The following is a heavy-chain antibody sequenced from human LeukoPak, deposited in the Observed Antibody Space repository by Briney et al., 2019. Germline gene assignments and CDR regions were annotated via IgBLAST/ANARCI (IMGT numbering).Heavy chain of an antibody. Sequence: ASVKVSCKTSGYTFTDCFMHLVRQAPGQGLEWMGWINPKNGGTSYAQRLQGRVTMTMDTSVTTAHMELTRLTSDDTAVYYCATLGGHSLAAQNGYWGQGTLVTVSS. J-gene: IGHJ4*02. CDR3: ATLGGHSLAAQNGY. CDR2: INPKNGGT. D-gene: IGHD3-16*01. V-gene: IGHV1-2*02. CDR1: GYTFTDCF.